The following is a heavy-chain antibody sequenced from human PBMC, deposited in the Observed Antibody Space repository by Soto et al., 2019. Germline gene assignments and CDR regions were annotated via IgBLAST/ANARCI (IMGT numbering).Heavy chain of an antibody. CDR3: ASSSALWPGMDA. Sequence: PGGSLRLSCAAPGFRFSSYAMSWVRQAPGQGPEWLSVISASGGSAYYADSVRGRFTISRDNSKNTLYLQMKSLGAEDTAVYYCASSSALWPGMDAWGQGTTVTVSS. D-gene: IGHD6-6*01. CDR2: ISASGGSA. J-gene: IGHJ6*02. CDR1: GFRFSSYA. V-gene: IGHV3-23*01.